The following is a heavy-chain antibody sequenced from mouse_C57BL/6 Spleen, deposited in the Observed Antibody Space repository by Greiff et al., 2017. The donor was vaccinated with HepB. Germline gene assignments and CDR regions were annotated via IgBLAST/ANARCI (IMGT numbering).Heavy chain of an antibody. CDR3: ASSANWEGRYFDV. V-gene: IGHV1-31*01. CDR1: GYSFTGYY. D-gene: IGHD4-1*01. J-gene: IGHJ1*03. CDR2: IYPYNGVS. Sequence: EVKLMESGPELVKPGASVKISCKASGYSFTGYYMHWVKQSHGNILDWIGYIYPYNGVSSYNQKFKGKATLTVDKSSSTAYMELRSLTSEDSAVYYGASSANWEGRYFDVWGTGTTVTVSS.